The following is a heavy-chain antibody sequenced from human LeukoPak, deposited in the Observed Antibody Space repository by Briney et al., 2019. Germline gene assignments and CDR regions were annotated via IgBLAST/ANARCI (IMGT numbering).Heavy chain of an antibody. CDR2: ISGSGGST. Sequence: GGSLRLSCAASGFTFNRYWMHWVRQAPGKGLVWVSAISGSGGSTYYADSVKGRFTISRDNSKNTLYLQMNSLRAEDTAVYYCAKDRGVHYYGSERGLFNWFDPWGQGTLVTVSS. CDR1: GFTFNRYW. V-gene: IGHV3-23*01. CDR3: AKDRGVHYYGSERGLFNWFDP. D-gene: IGHD3-10*01. J-gene: IGHJ5*02.